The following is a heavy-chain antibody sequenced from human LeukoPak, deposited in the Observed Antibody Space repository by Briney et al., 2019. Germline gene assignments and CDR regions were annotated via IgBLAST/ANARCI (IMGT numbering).Heavy chain of an antibody. CDR1: GGSFSGYY. J-gene: IGHJ6*03. Sequence: PSETLSLTCAVYGGSFSGYYWSWIRRPPGKGLEWIGEINHSGSTNYNPSLKSRVTISVDTSKNQFSLKLSSVTAADTAVYYCARRSLLPAYYYYYYMDVWGKGTTVTISS. CDR2: INHSGST. D-gene: IGHD3-22*01. CDR3: ARRSLLPAYYYYYYMDV. V-gene: IGHV4-34*01.